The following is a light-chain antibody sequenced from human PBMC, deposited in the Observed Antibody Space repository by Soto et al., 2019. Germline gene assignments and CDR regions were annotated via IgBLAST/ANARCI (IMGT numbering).Light chain of an antibody. CDR2: RND. J-gene: IGLJ2*01. V-gene: IGLV1-47*01. CDR1: TSNIGGNF. Sequence: QSVLTQPPSASGTPGQRVTISCSGSTSNIGGNFVYWYQQLPGTAPKLLIYRNDQRPSGVPDRFSGSKAGTSASLVISGLRSEDEADYHCAVWDDSLSSRIFGGGTKLTVL. CDR3: AVWDDSLSSRI.